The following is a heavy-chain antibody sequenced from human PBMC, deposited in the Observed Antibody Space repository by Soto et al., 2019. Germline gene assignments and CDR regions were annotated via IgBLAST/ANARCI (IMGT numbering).Heavy chain of an antibody. V-gene: IGHV3-72*01. CDR2: CRNKAYDYTT. J-gene: IGHJ5*02. D-gene: IGHD4-17*01. CDR3: VRDAGGFDP. Sequence: GGSLRLSCAGSGFTFSDHYMDWVRQAPGKGLEWVGRCRNKAYDYTTDYAASVKGRFTISRDDSKNSLYLQMNSLRIEDTAVYYCVRDAGGFDPWGQGTLVTVSS. CDR1: GFTFSDHY.